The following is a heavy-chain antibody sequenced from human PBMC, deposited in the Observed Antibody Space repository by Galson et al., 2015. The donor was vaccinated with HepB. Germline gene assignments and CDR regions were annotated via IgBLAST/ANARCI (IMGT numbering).Heavy chain of an antibody. Sequence: SVKVSCKASGYTFTSYYMHWVRQAPGQGLEWMGIINPSGGSTSYAQKFQGRVTMTRDTSTSTAYMELSRLRSDDTAVYYCSSSWHYYYYYMDVWGKGTTVTVSS. J-gene: IGHJ6*03. CDR1: GYTFTSYY. CDR3: SSSWHYYYYYMDV. V-gene: IGHV1-46*01. D-gene: IGHD6-6*01. CDR2: INPSGGST.